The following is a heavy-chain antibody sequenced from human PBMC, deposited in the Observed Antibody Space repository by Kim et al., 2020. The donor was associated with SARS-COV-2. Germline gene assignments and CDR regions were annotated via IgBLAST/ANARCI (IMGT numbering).Heavy chain of an antibody. J-gene: IGHJ6*02. D-gene: IGHD3-3*01. CDR3: ARVLTDWRGSRYYYYYGMDV. Sequence: RFTISRDNAKNSLYLQMNSLRAEDTAVYYCARVLTDWRGSRYYYYYGMDVWGQGTTVTVSS. V-gene: IGHV3-11*05.